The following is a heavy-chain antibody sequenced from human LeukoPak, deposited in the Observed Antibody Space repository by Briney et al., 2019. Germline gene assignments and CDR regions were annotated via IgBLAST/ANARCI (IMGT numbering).Heavy chain of an antibody. J-gene: IGHJ6*02. CDR3: ARDEAYIVVVPAANEGYYYYYGMDV. CDR2: TYYRSKWYN. Sequence: SQTLSLTCAISGDSVSSNSAAWNWIRQSPSRGLEWLGRTYYRSKWYNDYAVSVESRITINPDTSKNQFSLQLNSVTPEDTAVYYCARDEAYIVVVPAANEGYYYYYGMDVWGQGTTVTVSS. CDR1: GDSVSSNSAA. V-gene: IGHV6-1*01. D-gene: IGHD2-2*01.